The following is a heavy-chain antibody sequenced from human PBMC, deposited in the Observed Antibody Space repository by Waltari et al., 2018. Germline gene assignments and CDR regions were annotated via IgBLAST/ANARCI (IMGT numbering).Heavy chain of an antibody. Sequence: QVHLQQWGAGLLKPSETLSLTCAAYGGSFSDYYRTWFRQRPGKGLEWIGEISHSGNTNYNPSLKSRVTISIDTSKNQFSLNLDSVTATDTAIYYCARGVDYWGQGTLVTVSS. J-gene: IGHJ4*02. CDR3: ARGVDY. V-gene: IGHV4-34*02. CDR1: GGSFSDYY. CDR2: ISHSGNT.